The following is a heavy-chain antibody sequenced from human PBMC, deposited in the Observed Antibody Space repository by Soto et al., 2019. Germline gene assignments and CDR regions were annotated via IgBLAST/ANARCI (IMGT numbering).Heavy chain of an antibody. CDR1: GGTFSSYA. Sequence: QVQLVQSGAEVKKPGSSVKVSCRASGGTFSSYAISWVGRAPGQGLEWRGGIIPIFGTANYAQKFQGRVTITADESTSTAYMELSSLRSEDTAVYYCAREVVVAATGWFDPWGQGTLVTVSS. CDR2: IIPIFGTA. D-gene: IGHD2-15*01. V-gene: IGHV1-69*12. J-gene: IGHJ5*02. CDR3: AREVVVAATGWFDP.